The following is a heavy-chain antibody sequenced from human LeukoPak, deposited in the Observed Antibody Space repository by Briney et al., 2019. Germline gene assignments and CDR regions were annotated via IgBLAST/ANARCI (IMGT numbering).Heavy chain of an antibody. CDR1: GGSISSSSYY. Sequence: PSETLSLTCTDSGGSISSSSYYWGWICQPPGKGLEWIGSIYYSGSTYYNPSLKSRVTISVDTSKNQFSLKLSSVTAADTAVYYCARIRLHFAYWGQGTLVTVSS. D-gene: IGHD5-12*01. CDR3: ARIRLHFAY. V-gene: IGHV4-39*01. J-gene: IGHJ4*02. CDR2: IYYSGST.